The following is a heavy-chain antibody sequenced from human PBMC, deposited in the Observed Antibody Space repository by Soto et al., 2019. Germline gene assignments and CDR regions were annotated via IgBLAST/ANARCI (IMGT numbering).Heavy chain of an antibody. D-gene: IGHD2-21*01. CDR2: VFWNDDK. CDR1: GFSFGVSGVG. Sequence: QITLKESGRAQVKPTQTLTLIGTCSGFSFGVSGVGVGWIRQPPGRALEWLGLVFWNDDKRYSPSLESRRTLTKDTSNNQVVLTVTNLDPADTGTYYCVRAYTYDFDHWGQGTLVTVSS. J-gene: IGHJ4*02. V-gene: IGHV2-5*04. CDR3: VRAYTYDFDH.